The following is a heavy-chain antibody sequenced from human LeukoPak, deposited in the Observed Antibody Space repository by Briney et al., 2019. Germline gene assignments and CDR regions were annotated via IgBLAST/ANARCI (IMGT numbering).Heavy chain of an antibody. CDR3: ARHGGGDGLAHLDY. CDR1: GYTFTSYA. V-gene: IGHV1-2*02. CDR2: ITYSGGT. D-gene: IGHD5-24*01. Sequence: ASVQVSCKASGYTFTSYAIHWVRQAPGHGLEWMGWITYSGGTNYPQKFQGRVAITWDTTITTAYMHLSSVTAADTAVYYCARHGGGDGLAHLDYWGQGALVTVSS. J-gene: IGHJ4*02.